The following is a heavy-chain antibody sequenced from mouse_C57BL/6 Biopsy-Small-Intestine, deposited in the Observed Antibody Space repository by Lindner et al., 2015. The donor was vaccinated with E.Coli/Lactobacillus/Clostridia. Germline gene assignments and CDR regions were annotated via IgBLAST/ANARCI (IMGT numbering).Heavy chain of an antibody. CDR3: ARGGDFDY. CDR2: IYPNNGVN. J-gene: IGHJ2*01. V-gene: IGHV1-34*01. D-gene: IGHD1-1*02. CDR1: GYTFTDYY. Sequence: VQLQESGPELVKPGASVKMSCKASGYTFTDYYIHWVKQSPGKSLEWIGYIYPNNGVNGYNQNFKGKATLTVDKSYTTAHMELRSLTSEDSAVYYCARGGDFDYWGQGTTLTVSS.